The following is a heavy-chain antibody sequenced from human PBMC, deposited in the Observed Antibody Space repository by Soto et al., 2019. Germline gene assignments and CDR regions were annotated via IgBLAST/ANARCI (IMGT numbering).Heavy chain of an antibody. CDR3: ATESGYLYYFDY. Sequence: ASVKVSCKVSGYTLTELSMHWVRQAPGKGLEWMGGFDPEDGETIYAQKFQGRVTMTEDTSTDTAYMELSSLRSEDTAVYYCATESGYLYYFDYWGQGTLVTVSS. V-gene: IGHV1-24*01. CDR1: GYTLTELS. D-gene: IGHD3-3*01. J-gene: IGHJ4*02. CDR2: FDPEDGET.